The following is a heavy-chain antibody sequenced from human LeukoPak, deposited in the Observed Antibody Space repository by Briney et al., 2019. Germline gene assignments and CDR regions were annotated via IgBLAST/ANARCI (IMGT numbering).Heavy chain of an antibody. Sequence: PGGSLRLSCAASGFTFSSYAMSWVRQAPGKGLEWVSGISGSGDSTYYADSVQGRFTISRDSSKTTLYLQMNSLRVEDTAVYYCAKDLGQVGPAGKFDYWGQGTLVTVSS. CDR3: AKDLGQVGPAGKFDY. J-gene: IGHJ4*02. D-gene: IGHD2-2*01. CDR1: GFTFSSYA. CDR2: ISGSGDST. V-gene: IGHV3-23*01.